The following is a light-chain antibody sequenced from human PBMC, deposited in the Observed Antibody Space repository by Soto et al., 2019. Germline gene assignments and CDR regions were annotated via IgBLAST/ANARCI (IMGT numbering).Light chain of an antibody. Sequence: QSVLTQPPSASGTPGQRVTISCSGSSSNIGSNYVYWYQQLPGTAPKLLIYRNNQRPSGVPDRFSGSKSGTSASLAISGLRSEDEADFSGAAWDDSRSGHVVFGGGTKLPVL. CDR2: RNN. CDR3: AAWDDSRSGHVV. V-gene: IGLV1-47*01. J-gene: IGLJ2*01. CDR1: SSNIGSNY.